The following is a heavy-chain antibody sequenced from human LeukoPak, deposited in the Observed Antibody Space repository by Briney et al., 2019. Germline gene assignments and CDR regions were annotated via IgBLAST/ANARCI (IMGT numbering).Heavy chain of an antibody. Sequence: PGGSLRLSCAASGFTFSSYSMNWVRQAPGKGLEWVAFIRYDGSNKYYADSVKGRFTISRDNSKNTLYLQMNSLRAEDTAVYYCAKDGYCSSTSCPDDAFDIWGQGAMVTVSS. CDR1: GFTFSSYS. D-gene: IGHD2-2*01. J-gene: IGHJ3*02. V-gene: IGHV3-30*02. CDR3: AKDGYCSSTSCPDDAFDI. CDR2: IRYDGSNK.